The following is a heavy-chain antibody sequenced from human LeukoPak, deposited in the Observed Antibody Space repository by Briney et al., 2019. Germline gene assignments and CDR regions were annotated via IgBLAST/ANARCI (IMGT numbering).Heavy chain of an antibody. Sequence: PGGSLRLSCAASGFTFSSYGMHWVRQAPGKGLEWVAVISYDGSNKYYADSVKGRFTISRDNSKNTLYLQMNSLRAGDTAVYYCAKAGAPYDYVWGSYRYTGLEYYFDYWGQGTLVTVSS. CDR2: ISYDGSNK. CDR1: GFTFSSYG. D-gene: IGHD3-16*02. J-gene: IGHJ4*02. CDR3: AKAGAPYDYVWGSYRYTGLEYYFDY. V-gene: IGHV3-30*18.